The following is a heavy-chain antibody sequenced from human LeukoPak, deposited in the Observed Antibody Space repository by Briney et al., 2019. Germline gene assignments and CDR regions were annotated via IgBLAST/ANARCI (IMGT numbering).Heavy chain of an antibody. Sequence: PGGSLRLSCAASGFTFSSYGMNWVRQAPGKGLEWVSYISSSGSTISYADSVKGRFTISGDNAKNSLYLQMNSLRAEDTAVYYCAREVSSSWYVPFDYWGQGTLVTVSS. CDR2: ISSSGSTI. V-gene: IGHV3-48*03. CDR3: AREVSSSWYVPFDY. D-gene: IGHD6-13*01. CDR1: GFTFSSYG. J-gene: IGHJ4*02.